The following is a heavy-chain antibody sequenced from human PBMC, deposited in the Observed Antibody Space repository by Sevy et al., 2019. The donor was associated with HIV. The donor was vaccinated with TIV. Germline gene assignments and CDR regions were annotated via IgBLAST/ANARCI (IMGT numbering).Heavy chain of an antibody. CDR2: ISSDGNSQ. D-gene: IGHD1-26*01. J-gene: IGHJ4*02. V-gene: IGHV3-30*04. CDR3: ARDLISGSYSQSLDY. CDR1: GFTFSSHA. Sequence: GGSLRLSCAASGFTFSSHAMHWVRQAPGKGLDWVVVISSDGNSQYSADSVKGRFTISRDNSKNTLYLQMDSLRVEDTAVYYCARDLISGSYSQSLDYWGQGTLVTVSS.